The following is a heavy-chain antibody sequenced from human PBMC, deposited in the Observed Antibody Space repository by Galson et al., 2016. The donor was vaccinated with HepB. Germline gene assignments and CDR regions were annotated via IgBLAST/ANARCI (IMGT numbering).Heavy chain of an antibody. Sequence: ETLSLTCTLSGGSFGGYYWSWLRQPPGKGLEWIGYVYSTGSTYYNPSLKSRLTISVETSKNQFSLRLSSVTVADTAVYYCARVDFSWRGPHWFDPWGRGALVTVSS. CDR1: GGSFGGYY. J-gene: IGHJ5*02. V-gene: IGHV4-59*01. D-gene: IGHD6-13*01. CDR3: ARVDFSWRGPHWFDP. CDR2: VYSTGST.